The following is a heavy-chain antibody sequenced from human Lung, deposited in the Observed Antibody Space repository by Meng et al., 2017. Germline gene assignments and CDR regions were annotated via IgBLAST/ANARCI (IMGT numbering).Heavy chain of an antibody. CDR3: ARGPTTMAHDFDY. J-gene: IGHJ4*02. CDR1: GGSFSDYY. Sequence: QVRLQQGGAGLLRPSELLSLSCVGSGGSFSDYYWSWIRQPPGKGLEWIGEINHSGSTNYNPSLESRATISVDTSQNNLSLKLSSVTAADSAVYYCARGPTTMAHDFDYWGQGTLVTVSS. D-gene: IGHD4-11*01. V-gene: IGHV4-34*01. CDR2: INHSGST.